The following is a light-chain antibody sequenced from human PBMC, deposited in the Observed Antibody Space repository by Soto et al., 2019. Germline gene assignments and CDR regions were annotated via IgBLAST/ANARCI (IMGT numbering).Light chain of an antibody. J-gene: IGLJ1*01. CDR1: SSDVGGYNY. CDR2: EVS. V-gene: IGLV2-14*01. Sequence: HSVLTQPASVSGSPGQSITISCTGTSSDVGGYNYVSWYQQHPGKAPKLMIYEVSNRPSGVSNRFSGSKSRNTASLTISGLQAEDEGDYYCSSYTSSSTYVFGTGTKVTVL. CDR3: SSYTSSSTYV.